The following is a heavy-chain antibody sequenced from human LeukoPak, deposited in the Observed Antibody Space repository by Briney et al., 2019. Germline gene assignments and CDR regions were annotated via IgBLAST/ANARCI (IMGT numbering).Heavy chain of an antibody. CDR3: ARVSGSYFDL. V-gene: IGHV4-34*01. CDR1: GRSFSGYY. Sequence: PSETLSLTCAVYGRSFSGYYWSWIRQPPGKGLEWIGEINHSGSTNYNPSLKSRVTISVDTSKNQFSLKLSSVTAADTAVYYCARVSGSYFDLWGRGTLVTVSS. CDR2: INHSGST. J-gene: IGHJ2*01. D-gene: IGHD1-26*01.